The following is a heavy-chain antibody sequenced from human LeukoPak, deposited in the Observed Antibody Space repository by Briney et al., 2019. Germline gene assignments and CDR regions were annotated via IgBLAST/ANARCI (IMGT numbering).Heavy chain of an antibody. J-gene: IGHJ4*02. D-gene: IGHD6-19*01. V-gene: IGHV3-23*01. CDR1: GFTFSGFA. CDR2: ISGDRTT. CDR3: AKGGGWLYYFDY. Sequence: GGSLRLSCAASGFTFSGFAMNWVRQAPGKGLEWVSAISGDRTTYYADSVKGRFTISRDNSKNTLYLQVNSLRAEDTAVYYCAKGGGWLYYFDYWGQGTLVTVSS.